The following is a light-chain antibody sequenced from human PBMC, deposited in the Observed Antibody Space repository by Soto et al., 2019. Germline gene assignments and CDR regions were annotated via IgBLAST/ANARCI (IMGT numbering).Light chain of an antibody. CDR2: GAS. J-gene: IGKJ1*01. CDR1: QSVPSDY. Sequence: IVLTQSPGTLSLSPGERATLSCRASQSVPSDYLAWYHQRPGQAPRLLIYGASNRATGTPDRFSGSGSGTDFTLTISRLDPEDFALFFRQQYGSSPLTFGQGTKVDIK. CDR3: QQYGSSPLT. V-gene: IGKV3-20*01.